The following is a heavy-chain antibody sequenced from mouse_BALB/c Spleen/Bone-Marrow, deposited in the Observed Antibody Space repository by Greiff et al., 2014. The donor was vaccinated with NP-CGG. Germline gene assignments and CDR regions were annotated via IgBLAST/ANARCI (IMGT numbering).Heavy chain of an antibody. CDR1: GYAFTSYN. D-gene: IGHD1-1*01. CDR2: IDPYNGGT. Sequence: EVQLQQSGPELVKPGASVKVSCKASGYAFTSYNMYWVKQSHGKSLEWIGYIDPYNGGTSYNQKFKGKATLTVDKSSCTAYMHLNSLTFEDSAVYYCARENYGSSPAYWGQGTLVTVSA. CDR3: ARENYGSSPAY. J-gene: IGHJ3*01. V-gene: IGHV1S135*01.